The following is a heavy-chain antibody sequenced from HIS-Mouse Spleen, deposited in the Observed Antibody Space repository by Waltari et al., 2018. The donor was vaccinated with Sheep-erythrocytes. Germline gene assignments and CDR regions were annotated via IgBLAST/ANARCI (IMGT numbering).Heavy chain of an antibody. J-gene: IGHJ3*02. D-gene: IGHD3-16*01. CDR2: ISYDGSNK. CDR1: GFTFSSYG. V-gene: IGHV3-30*18. CDR3: AKGGFGGNSNDAFDI. Sequence: QIQVSWLREGKQWRSLRLSCAASGFTFSSYGMHWVRQAPGKGLEWVAVISYDGSNKYYADSVKGRFTISRDNSKNTLYLQMNSLRAEDTAVYYCAKGGFGGNSNDAFDIWGQGTMVTVSS.